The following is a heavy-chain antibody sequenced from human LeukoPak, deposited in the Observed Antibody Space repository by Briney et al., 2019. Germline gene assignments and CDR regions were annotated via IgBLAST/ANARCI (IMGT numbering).Heavy chain of an antibody. J-gene: IGHJ6*03. CDR3: ARRGYYYYYYMDV. CDR1: GFTFSSYR. V-gene: IGHV3-7*01. Sequence: GGSLRLSCAASGFTFSSYRMNWVRQAPGKGLEWVANIKQDGSEKYYVDSVKGRFTLSRDNAKNSLYLQMNSLRAEDTAVYYCARRGYYYYYYMDVWGKGTTVTVSS. CDR2: IKQDGSEK. D-gene: IGHD3-10*01.